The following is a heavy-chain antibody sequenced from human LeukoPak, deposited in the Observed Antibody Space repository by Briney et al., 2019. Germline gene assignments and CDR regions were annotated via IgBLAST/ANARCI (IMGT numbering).Heavy chain of an antibody. V-gene: IGHV3-21*01. J-gene: IGHJ4*02. CDR2: ISSSSSYI. CDR1: GFTFSSYS. D-gene: IGHD5-18*01. CDR3: ASEGYSYGYFDY. Sequence: GGSLRLSCAASGFTFSSYSMNWVRQAPGKGLEWVSSISSSSSYIYYADSVKGRFTISRDNAKNSLYLQMNSLRAEDTAVYYCASEGYSYGYFDYWGQGTLVTVSS.